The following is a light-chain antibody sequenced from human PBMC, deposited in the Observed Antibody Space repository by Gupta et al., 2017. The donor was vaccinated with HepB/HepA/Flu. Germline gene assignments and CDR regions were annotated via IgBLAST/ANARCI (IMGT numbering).Light chain of an antibody. CDR3: QQRSNWPPT. J-gene: IGKJ4*01. CDR2: DAS. CDR1: QSVSSY. V-gene: IGKV3-11*01. Sequence: EIVLTQSPATLSLSPGERATLSCRASQSVSSYLAWYQQKPGQAPRLLIYDASNRATGIPARFSGSGCGTDFTLTISSLGPEDFAVYYCQQRSNWPPTFGGGTKVEI.